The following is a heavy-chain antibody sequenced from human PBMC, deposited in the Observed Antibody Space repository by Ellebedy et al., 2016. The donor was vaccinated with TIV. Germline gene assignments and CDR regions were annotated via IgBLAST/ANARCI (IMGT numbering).Heavy chain of an antibody. Sequence: GESLKISXAASGFTFSSYGMHWVRQAPGKGLEWVAVISYDGSNKYYADSVKGRFTISRDNSKNTLYLQMNSLRAEDTAVYYCARRYFDYWGQGTLVTVSS. V-gene: IGHV3-30*03. D-gene: IGHD3-16*02. J-gene: IGHJ4*02. CDR2: ISYDGSNK. CDR3: ARRYFDY. CDR1: GFTFSSYG.